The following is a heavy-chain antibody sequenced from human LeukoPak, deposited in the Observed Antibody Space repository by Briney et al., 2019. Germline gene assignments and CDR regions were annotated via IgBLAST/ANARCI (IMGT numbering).Heavy chain of an antibody. J-gene: IGHJ4*02. V-gene: IGHV3-21*01. Sequence: GGSLRLSCAASGFTFSSYSMNWVRQAPGKGLEWVSSISSSSSYIYYADSVKGRFTISRDNAKNSLYLQMNSLRAEDTAVYYCARGAAYSNYYFDYWGQGTLVTVSS. CDR1: GFTFSSYS. CDR3: ARGAAYSNYYFDY. CDR2: ISSSSSYI. D-gene: IGHD4-11*01.